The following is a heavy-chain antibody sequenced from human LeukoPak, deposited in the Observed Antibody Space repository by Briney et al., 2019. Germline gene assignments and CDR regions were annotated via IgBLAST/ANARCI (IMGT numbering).Heavy chain of an antibody. Sequence: GGSLRLSCAASGFTFSSYEINWVRQAPGKGLEWISYISSDGSSIFYADSVKGRCTISRDNAKNSLYLQMKSLRAEDTAVYYCARETLAARMFDYWGQGALVTVSS. J-gene: IGHJ4*02. V-gene: IGHV3-48*03. CDR2: ISSDGSSI. CDR1: GFTFSSYE. CDR3: ARETLAARMFDY. D-gene: IGHD6-6*01.